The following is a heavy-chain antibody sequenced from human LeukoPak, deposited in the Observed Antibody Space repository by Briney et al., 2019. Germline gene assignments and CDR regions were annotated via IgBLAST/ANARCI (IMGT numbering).Heavy chain of an antibody. D-gene: IGHD6-19*01. CDR3: ARLGSIDDSMYSSGWYRGDFDY. V-gene: IGHV4-59*08. CDR2: IYYSGST. CDR1: GGSISSYY. J-gene: IGHJ4*02. Sequence: PSETLSLTCTVSGGSISSYYWSWIRQPPGKGLEWIGYIYYSGSTNYNPSLKSRVTISVDTSKNQFSLKLSSVTAADTAVYYCARLGSIDDSMYSSGWYRGDFDYWGQGTLVTVSS.